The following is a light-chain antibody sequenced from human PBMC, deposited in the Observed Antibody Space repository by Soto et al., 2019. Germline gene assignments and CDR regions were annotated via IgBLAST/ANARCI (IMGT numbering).Light chain of an antibody. CDR3: QQYNNWPRT. J-gene: IGKJ1*01. V-gene: IGKV3-15*01. CDR2: GAS. Sequence: EIVMTQSPATLSLSPGERATLSCRASQSVSISLAWYQQRPGQTPRLLIYGASARATGIPARFSGSGSGTEFTLTISSLQSEDFAVYYCQQYNNWPRTFGQGTKVEV. CDR1: QSVSIS.